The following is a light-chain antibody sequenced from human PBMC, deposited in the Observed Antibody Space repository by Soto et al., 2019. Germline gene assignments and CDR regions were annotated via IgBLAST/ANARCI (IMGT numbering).Light chain of an antibody. J-gene: IGLJ2*01. V-gene: IGLV2-8*01. CDR1: SSDVGGYNY. CDR3: SSYGGSNTVV. CDR2: EVS. Sequence: QSALTQPPSASGSPGQSVTISCTGSSSDVGGYNYVSWYQQHPGKAPKLMIYEVSKRPSGVPDRLSGSKSGNTASLTVSGLQAEDEADYCCSSYGGSNTVVFGAGTKLTVL.